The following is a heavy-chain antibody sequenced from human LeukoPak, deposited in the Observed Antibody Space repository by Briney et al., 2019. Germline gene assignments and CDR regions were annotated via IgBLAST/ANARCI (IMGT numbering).Heavy chain of an antibody. Sequence: ASVKVSCKASGYTFTGYYMHWVRQAPGQGLEWIGWINPNSGGTNYAQKFQGRLTMTRDTSISTAYMELSRLRSDDTAVDYCASVHFGYTNEYWGQGTLVTVSS. CDR1: GYTFTGYY. D-gene: IGHD5-24*01. V-gene: IGHV1-2*02. J-gene: IGHJ4*02. CDR3: ASVHFGYTNEY. CDR2: INPNSGGT.